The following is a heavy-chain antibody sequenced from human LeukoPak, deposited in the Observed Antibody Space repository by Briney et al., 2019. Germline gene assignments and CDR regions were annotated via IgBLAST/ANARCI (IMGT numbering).Heavy chain of an antibody. CDR2: IRQDGSDK. J-gene: IGHJ4*02. CDR3: ARNQRRLDY. V-gene: IGHV3-7*01. D-gene: IGHD1-14*01. CDR1: GFTFSSYS. Sequence: GGSLRLSCAASGFTFSSYSMSWVRQAPGKGLEWVANIRQDGSDKYYVDSVKGRFTISRDNAKNSLYLQVNSLRAEDTAVYYCARNQRRLDYWGQGTLVTVSS.